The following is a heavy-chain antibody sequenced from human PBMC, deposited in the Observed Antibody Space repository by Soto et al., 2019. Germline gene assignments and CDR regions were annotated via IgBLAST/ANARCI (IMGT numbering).Heavy chain of an antibody. CDR1: GYTFTSYY. D-gene: IGHD6-13*01. Sequence: QVQLVQSGAEVKKPGASVKISCKASGYTFTSYYMHWVRQAPGQGLEWMGIINPSGGSTSNAQKLQGRVTMTRDTSTITVYMELSSLRSEDTAVYYCARDAGGMAAPGGFDPWGQGTLVTVSS. J-gene: IGHJ5*02. V-gene: IGHV1-46*01. CDR2: INPSGGST. CDR3: ARDAGGMAAPGGFDP.